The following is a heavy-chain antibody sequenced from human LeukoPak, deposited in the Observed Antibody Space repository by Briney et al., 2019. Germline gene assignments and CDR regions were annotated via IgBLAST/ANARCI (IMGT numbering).Heavy chain of an antibody. CDR2: IIPILGIA. CDR1: GGTFSSYA. D-gene: IGHD1-26*01. J-gene: IGHJ6*02. Sequence: ASVKVSCKASGGTFSSYAISWVRQAPGQGLEWMGRIIPILGIANYAQKFQGRVTITADKSTSTACMELSSLRSEDTAVYYCARVGGSYYYGMDVWGQGTTVTVSS. V-gene: IGHV1-69*04. CDR3: ARVGGSYYYGMDV.